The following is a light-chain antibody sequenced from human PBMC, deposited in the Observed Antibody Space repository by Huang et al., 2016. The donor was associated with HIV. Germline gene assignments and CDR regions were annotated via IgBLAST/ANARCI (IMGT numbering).Light chain of an antibody. J-gene: IGKJ3*01. CDR2: AAS. Sequence: DIQMTQSPSSLSASVGDRVTITCRASQGIANYLAWYQQKPGKVPKLLIYAASTFQSGVPSRVSGSGSGTDFTLTISSLQPEDVATYYCQKYHSAPFTFGPGTKVDIK. V-gene: IGKV1-27*01. CDR3: QKYHSAPFT. CDR1: QGIANY.